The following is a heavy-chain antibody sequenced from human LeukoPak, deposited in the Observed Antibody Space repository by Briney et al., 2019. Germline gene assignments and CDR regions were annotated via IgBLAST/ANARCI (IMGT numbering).Heavy chain of an antibody. J-gene: IGHJ4*02. Sequence: SETLSLTCTVSGGSISSYYWSWIRQPAGKGLEWIGHIYNSGSTNYNPSLKGRVTMSVATSKNQFSLHLSSVTAANTAVYYCARSAFLVTAPGLYYFDYWGQGTLVAVSS. D-gene: IGHD6-13*01. V-gene: IGHV4-4*07. CDR1: GGSISSYY. CDR2: IYNSGST. CDR3: ARSAFLVTAPGLYYFDY.